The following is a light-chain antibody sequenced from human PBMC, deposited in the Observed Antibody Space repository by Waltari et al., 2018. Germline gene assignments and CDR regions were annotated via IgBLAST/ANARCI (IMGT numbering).Light chain of an antibody. Sequence: DIQMTQSPPTLSASVGDRVTITCRASQTINTWLAWYQQKPGKAPNLLIYRTSTLESGVPSRFSGSGSGTEFTLTISSLQPDDFATYYCQQAWTFGQGTKVEIK. CDR1: QTINTW. J-gene: IGKJ1*01. CDR2: RTS. CDR3: QQAWT. V-gene: IGKV1-5*03.